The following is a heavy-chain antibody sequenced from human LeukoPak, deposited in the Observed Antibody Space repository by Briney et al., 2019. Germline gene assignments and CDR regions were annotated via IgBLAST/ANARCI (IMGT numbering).Heavy chain of an antibody. D-gene: IGHD2-2*01. V-gene: IGHV5-51*01. J-gene: IGHJ4*02. Sequence: GESLKISCKGSGYTFTNYYIGWVRQMPGKGLEWMGIISPGDSEARYSPSFQGQVTISADKSIGTAYLRWSSLKASDSAIYYCARRYCSSTSCNPYFFDFWGQGTLVTVSS. CDR1: GYTFTNYY. CDR2: ISPGDSEA. CDR3: ARRYCSSTSCNPYFFDF.